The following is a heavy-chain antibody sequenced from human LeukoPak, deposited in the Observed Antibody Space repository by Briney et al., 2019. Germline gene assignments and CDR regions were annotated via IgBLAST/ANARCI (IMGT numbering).Heavy chain of an antibody. J-gene: IGHJ4*02. V-gene: IGHV1-69*13. CDR2: IIPIFGTA. D-gene: IGHD2-2*02. CDR3: ARALDPYCSSTSCYTGLDY. CDR1: GYTFTSYG. Sequence: SVKVSCKASGYTFTSYGISWVRQAPGQGLEWMGGIIPIFGTANYAQKFQGRVTITADESTSTAYMELSSLRSEDTAVYYCARALDPYCSSTSCYTGLDYWGQGTLVTVSS.